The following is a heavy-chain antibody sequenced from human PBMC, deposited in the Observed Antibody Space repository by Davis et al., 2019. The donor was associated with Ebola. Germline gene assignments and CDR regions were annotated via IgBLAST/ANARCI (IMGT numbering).Heavy chain of an antibody. CDR3: ARVDHGYDY. J-gene: IGHJ4*02. D-gene: IGHD2-2*03. CDR2: ISGSGGST. Sequence: PGGSLRLSCAASGFTFSSYAMSWVRQAPGKGPEWVSAISGSGGSTYHANSVKGRFTISRDNSKNTLYLQMGSLRAEDMAAYYCARVDHGYDYWGQGTLVTVSS. CDR1: GFTFSSYA. V-gene: IGHV3-64*01.